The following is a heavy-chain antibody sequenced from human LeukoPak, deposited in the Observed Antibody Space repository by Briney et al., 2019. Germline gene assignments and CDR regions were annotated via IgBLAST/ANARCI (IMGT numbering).Heavy chain of an antibody. J-gene: IGHJ4*02. CDR2: IKQDGSEK. CDR1: GFTFSSYW. CDR3: ASGTTAVYFDY. V-gene: IGHV3-7*01. D-gene: IGHD4-23*01. Sequence: SGGSLRLSCAASGFTFSSYWMSWVRQAPGKGLEWVANIKQDGSEKYYVDSVKGRFTISRDNAKNSLYLQMNSLRAEDTAVYYCASGTTAVYFDYWGQGTLVTVSS.